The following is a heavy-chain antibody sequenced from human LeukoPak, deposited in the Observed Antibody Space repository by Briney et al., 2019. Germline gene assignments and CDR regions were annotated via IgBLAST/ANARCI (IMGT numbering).Heavy chain of an antibody. CDR1: RFTFSSYG. V-gene: IGHV3-33*06. CDR2: IWYDGSNK. CDR3: AKEQYYYDSSGYYPLFDY. Sequence: GGSLRLSCAASRFTFSSYGMHWVRQAPGKGLEWVAVIWYDGSNKYYADSVKGRFTISSDNSKNTLYLQMNSLRAEDTAVYYCAKEQYYYDSSGYYPLFDYWGQGTLVTVSS. D-gene: IGHD3-22*01. J-gene: IGHJ4*02.